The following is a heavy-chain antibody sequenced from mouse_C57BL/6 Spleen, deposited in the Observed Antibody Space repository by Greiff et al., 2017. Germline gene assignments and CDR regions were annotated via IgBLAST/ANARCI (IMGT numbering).Heavy chain of an antibody. Sequence: EVHLVESGPGLVKPSQSLSLTCSVTGYSITSGYYWNWIRQFPGNKLEWMGYISYDGSNNYNPSLKNRISITRDTSKNQFFLKLNSVTTEDTATYYCARGNYGSSYGGENYFDYWGQGTTLTVSS. CDR2: ISYDGSN. V-gene: IGHV3-6*01. CDR1: GYSITSGYY. D-gene: IGHD1-1*01. J-gene: IGHJ2*01. CDR3: ARGNYGSSYGGENYFDY.